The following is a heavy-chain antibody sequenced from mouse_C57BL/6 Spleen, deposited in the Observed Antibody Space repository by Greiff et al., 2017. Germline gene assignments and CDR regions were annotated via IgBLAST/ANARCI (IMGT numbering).Heavy chain of an antibody. CDR3: ARGGIYYDYDWYFDV. CDR1: GFTFSSYG. V-gene: IGHV5-6*02. CDR2: ISSGGSYT. Sequence: EVKLVESGGDLVKPGGSLKLSCAASGFTFSSYGMSWVRQTPDKRLEWVATISSGGSYTYYPDSVKGRFTISRDNAKNTLYLQMSSLKSEDTAMYYGARGGIYYDYDWYFDVWGTGTTVTVSS. D-gene: IGHD2-4*01. J-gene: IGHJ1*03.